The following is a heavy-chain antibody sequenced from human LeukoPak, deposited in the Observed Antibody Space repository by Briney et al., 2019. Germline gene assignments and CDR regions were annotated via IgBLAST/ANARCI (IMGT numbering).Heavy chain of an antibody. CDR1: GGTFSSYA. D-gene: IGHD1-26*01. Sequence: EASVKVSCKASGGTFSSYAISWVRQAPGQGLEWMGGIIPIFGTANYAQKFQGRVTITTDESTSTAYMELSSLRSEDTAVYYCAREARAGNWFDPWGQGTTVTVSS. V-gene: IGHV1-69*05. CDR3: AREARAGNWFDP. J-gene: IGHJ5*02. CDR2: IIPIFGTA.